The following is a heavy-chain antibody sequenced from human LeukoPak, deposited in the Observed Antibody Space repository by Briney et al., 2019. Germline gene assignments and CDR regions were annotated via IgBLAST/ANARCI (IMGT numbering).Heavy chain of an antibody. V-gene: IGHV1-18*01. J-gene: IGHJ4*02. CDR1: GYTFTSYG. D-gene: IGHD3-10*01. CDR3: ARDVWFGELFTEYYFDY. Sequence: GASVKVSCKASGYTFTSYGISWVRQAPGQGLEWMGWISAYNGNTNYAQKLQGRVTMTTDTSTSTAYMELRSLRSDDTAVYYCARDVWFGELFTEYYFDYWGQGTLVTVSS. CDR2: ISAYNGNT.